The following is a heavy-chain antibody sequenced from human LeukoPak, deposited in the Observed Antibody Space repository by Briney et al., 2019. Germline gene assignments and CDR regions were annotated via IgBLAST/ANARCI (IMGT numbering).Heavy chain of an antibody. CDR2: INHSGST. V-gene: IGHV4-34*01. CDR1: GGSFSGYY. D-gene: IGHD5-12*01. J-gene: IGHJ4*02. CDR3: ARGQWLRWGPFDY. Sequence: SETLSLTCAVYGGSFSGYYWSWIRQPPGKGLEWIGEINHSGSTNYNPSLKSRVTISVDTSKNQFSLKLGSVTAADTAVYYCARGQWLRWGPFDYWGQGTLVTVSS.